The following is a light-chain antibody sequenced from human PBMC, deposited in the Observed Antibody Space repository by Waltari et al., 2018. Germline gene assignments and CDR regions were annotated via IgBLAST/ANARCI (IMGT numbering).Light chain of an antibody. J-gene: IGLJ2*01. CDR2: DNN. CDR3: GTWDNNLSAVV. CDR1: TSNIGNNY. V-gene: IGLV1-51*01. Sequence: QSVLTQPPSVSAAPGGTVTIYCSGRTSNIGNNYVSWYQQFPGTAPKLLIYDNNKRPSRIPDRFSGSRSGTSATLGITGLQTEDGAVYYCGTWDNNLSAVVFGGGTELTVL.